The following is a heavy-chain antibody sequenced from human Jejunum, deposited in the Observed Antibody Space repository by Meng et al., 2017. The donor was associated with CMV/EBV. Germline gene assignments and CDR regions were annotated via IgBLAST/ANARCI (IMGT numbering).Heavy chain of an antibody. CDR2: TGTDGET. CDR1: GFTFTSYE. D-gene: IGHD3-10*02. V-gene: IGHV3-13*01. CDR3: VRGSLFSA. J-gene: IGHJ3*01. Sequence: RLSCAASGFTFTSYEMHWVRQPAGSGLEWVSGTGTDGETYYADSVKGRFTVSRENAKNSFYLQMNSLTAGDTALYFCVRGSLFSAWGQGTMVTVSS.